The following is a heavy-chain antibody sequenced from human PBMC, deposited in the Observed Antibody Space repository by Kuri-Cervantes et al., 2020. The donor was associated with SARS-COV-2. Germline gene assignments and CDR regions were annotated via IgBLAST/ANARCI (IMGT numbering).Heavy chain of an antibody. J-gene: IGHJ3*02. Sequence: GESLKISCAASGFTFSSYAMHWVRQAPGKGLEWVAVISYDGSNKYYADSVKGRFTISRDNSKNTLYLQMNSLRAEDTAVYYCARPQGYCGGGSCPDAFDIWGQGTMVTVSS. CDR1: GFTFSSYA. CDR2: ISYDGSNK. CDR3: ARPQGYCGGGSCPDAFDI. D-gene: IGHD2-15*01. V-gene: IGHV3-30-3*01.